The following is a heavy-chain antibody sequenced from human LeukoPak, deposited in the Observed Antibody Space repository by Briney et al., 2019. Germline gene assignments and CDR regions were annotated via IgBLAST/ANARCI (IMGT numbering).Heavy chain of an antibody. CDR2: IWYDGSNK. D-gene: IGHD6-6*01. CDR3: AKDRYSSSSWFDY. Sequence: GGSLRLSCAASGFTFSSYGMHWVRQAPGKGLEWVAVIWYDGSNKYYADSVKGRFTISRDNSKNTLYLQMNSLRAEDTAVYYCAKDRYSSSSWFDYWGQGTLVTVSS. J-gene: IGHJ4*02. CDR1: GFTFSSYG. V-gene: IGHV3-30*02.